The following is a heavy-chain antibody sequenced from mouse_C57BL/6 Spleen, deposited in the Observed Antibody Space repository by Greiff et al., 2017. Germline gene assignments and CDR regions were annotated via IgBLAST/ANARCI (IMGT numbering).Heavy chain of an antibody. D-gene: IGHD2-2*01. V-gene: IGHV1-39*01. CDR2: INPNYGTT. CDR1: GYSFTDYN. CDR3: ARYGYGFAY. J-gene: IGHJ3*01. Sequence: EVQGVESGPELVKPGASVKISCKASGYSFTDYNMNWVKQSNGKSLEWIGLINPNYGTTTYNQKFKGKATLTVDQSSSTAYMQLNSLTSEDSAVYYCARYGYGFAYWGQGTLVTVSA.